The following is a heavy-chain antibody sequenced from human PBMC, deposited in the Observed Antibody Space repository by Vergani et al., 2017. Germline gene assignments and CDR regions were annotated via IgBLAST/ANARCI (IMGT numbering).Heavy chain of an antibody. J-gene: IGHJ6*03. V-gene: IGHV3-74*01. Sequence: EVQLLQSGGGVIQPGGSVRLSCAASGFTFSSYWMHWVRQAPGKGLVWVSRINSDGSSTSYADSVKGRFTISRDNAKNTLYLQMNSLRAEDTAVYYCARDGWELLDYFYYMDVWGKGTTVTVSS. CDR2: INSDGSST. CDR1: GFTFSSYW. CDR3: ARDGWELLDYFYYMDV. D-gene: IGHD1-26*01.